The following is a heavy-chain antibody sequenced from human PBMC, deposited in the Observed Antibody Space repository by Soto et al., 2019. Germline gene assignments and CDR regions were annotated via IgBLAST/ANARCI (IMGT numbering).Heavy chain of an antibody. V-gene: IGHV3-48*01. Sequence: PGGSLRLSCAASGFTFGSYSMNWVRQAPGKGLEWVAFIRSNKSSIYFGDSVKGRFTISRDNFKNTVYLQMNSLRVEDTAVYYCAREASTRQIHAFEMWGPGTMVTVSS. D-gene: IGHD2-2*01. CDR3: AREASTRQIHAFEM. CDR2: IRSNKSSI. J-gene: IGHJ3*02. CDR1: GFTFGSYS.